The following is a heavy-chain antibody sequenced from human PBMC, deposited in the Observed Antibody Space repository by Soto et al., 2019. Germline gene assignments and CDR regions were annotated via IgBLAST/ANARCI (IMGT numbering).Heavy chain of an antibody. CDR1: GFTFSSYG. CDR2: ISYDGSNK. J-gene: IGHJ5*02. Sequence: QVQLVESGGGVVQPGRSLRLSCAASGFTFSSYGMHWVRQAPGKGLEWVAVISYDGSNKYYADSVKGRFTISRDNSKNTLYLQMISLRAEDTAVYYCAKDLSIFGVVTPPENWFDPWGQGTLVTVSS. V-gene: IGHV3-30*18. CDR3: AKDLSIFGVVTPPENWFDP. D-gene: IGHD3-3*01.